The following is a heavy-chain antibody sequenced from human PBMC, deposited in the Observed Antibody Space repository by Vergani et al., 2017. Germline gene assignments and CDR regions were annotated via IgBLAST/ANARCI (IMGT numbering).Heavy chain of an antibody. D-gene: IGHD3-22*01. CDR2: ISYDGSNK. CDR3: AKERRRLTMILEGGDY. V-gene: IGHV3-30*18. CDR1: GFTFISSG. Sequence: VQLLESGGDLVQPGGSLRLSCAASGFTFISSGMHWVRQAPGKGLEWVAVISYDGSNKYYADSVKGRFTISRDNFKNTLYLQMNSLRAEDTAVYYCAKERRRLTMILEGGDYWGQGTLVTVSS. J-gene: IGHJ4*02.